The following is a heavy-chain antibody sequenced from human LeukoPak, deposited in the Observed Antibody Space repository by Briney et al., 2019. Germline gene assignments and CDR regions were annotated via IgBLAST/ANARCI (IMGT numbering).Heavy chain of an antibody. Sequence: SGTLSLTCTVSGGSISSNSYFWAWLRQPPGPGLQWVGSIYYTGTTYYNPSLKSRVTISVDTSGNQFSLRLSSVTAADTAVYYCARLVSAAGSFDYWGQGTLVTVSS. CDR3: ARLVSAAGSFDY. J-gene: IGHJ4*02. CDR2: IYYTGTT. CDR1: GGSISSNSYF. D-gene: IGHD3-10*01. V-gene: IGHV4-39*01.